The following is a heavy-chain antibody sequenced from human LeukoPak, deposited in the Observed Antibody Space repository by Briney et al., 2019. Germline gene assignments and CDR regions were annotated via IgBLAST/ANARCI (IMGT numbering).Heavy chain of an antibody. V-gene: IGHV3-30*04. D-gene: IGHD2-2*01. CDR2: ISYDGSNK. CDR3: AKALYRYCSSTSCYAFDI. CDR1: GFTFSSYA. Sequence: PGGSLRLSCAASGFTFSSYAMHWVRQAPGKGLEWVAVISYDGSNKYYADSVKGRFTISRDNSKNTLYLQMNSLRAEDTALYYCAKALYRYCSSTSCYAFDIWGQGTMVTVSS. J-gene: IGHJ3*02.